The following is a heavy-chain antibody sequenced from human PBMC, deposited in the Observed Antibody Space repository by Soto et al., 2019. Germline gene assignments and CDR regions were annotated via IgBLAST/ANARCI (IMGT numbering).Heavy chain of an antibody. D-gene: IGHD4-17*01. CDR2: IYYSGST. J-gene: IGHJ4*02. V-gene: IGHV4-39*01. CDR1: GGSISSSSYY. Sequence: QLQLQESGPGLVKPSETLSLTCTVSGGSISSSSYYWGWIRQPPGKGLEWIGSIYYSGSTYYNPSLKSRVTISVDTSKNQFSLKLSSVTAADTAVYYCAIMGDGYGDRYYIDYWGQGTLVTVSS. CDR3: AIMGDGYGDRYYIDY.